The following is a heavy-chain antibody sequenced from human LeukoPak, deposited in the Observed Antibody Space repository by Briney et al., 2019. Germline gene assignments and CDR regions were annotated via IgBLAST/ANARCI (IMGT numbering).Heavy chain of an antibody. CDR2: ISGSGGST. CDR3: VLSYGPGYYFDY. Sequence: SGGSLRLSCAASGFTFSSYAMSWVRQAPGKGLEWVSAISGSGGSTYYADSVKGRFTISRDNSKNTLYLQMNSLRAEDTAVYYCVLSYGPGYYFDYWGQGTLVTVSS. V-gene: IGHV3-23*01. J-gene: IGHJ4*02. CDR1: GFTFSSYA. D-gene: IGHD3-10*01.